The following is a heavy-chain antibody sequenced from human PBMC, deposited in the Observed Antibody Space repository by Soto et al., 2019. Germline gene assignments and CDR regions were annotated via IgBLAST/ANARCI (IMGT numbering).Heavy chain of an antibody. V-gene: IGHV4-61*08. J-gene: IGHJ4*02. CDR1: GGSVSSGDYY. D-gene: IGHD2-2*01. CDR2: IYYSGRT. CDR3: ARDRVVSAVTFDY. Sequence: SETLSLTCTVSGGSVSSGDYYWSWIRQPPGKGLDWIGYIYYSGRTNSNPSLKSRVTISLYTSKNQFSLELTSATAAAMAMYSGARDRVVSAVTFDYWGQGTLVTVSS.